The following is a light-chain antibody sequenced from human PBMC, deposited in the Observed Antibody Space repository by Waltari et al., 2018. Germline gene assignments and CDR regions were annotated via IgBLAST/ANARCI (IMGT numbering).Light chain of an antibody. J-gene: IGLJ1*01. Sequence: QSALTQPRSVSGSPGPSVTISCPGTSSHVGGYNYVPWYQQHPGKAPKLMIYDVSKRPSGVPDRFSGSKSGNTASLTISGLQAEDEADYYCCSYAGSYTFYVFGTGTKVTVL. CDR2: DVS. V-gene: IGLV2-11*01. CDR1: SSHVGGYNY. CDR3: CSYAGSYTFYV.